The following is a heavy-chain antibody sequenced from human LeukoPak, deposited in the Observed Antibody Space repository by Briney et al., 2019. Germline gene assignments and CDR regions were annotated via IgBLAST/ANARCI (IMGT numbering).Heavy chain of an antibody. CDR1: GFTFSRYW. CDR3: VRDNYGVDY. Sequence: PGGSLRLSCAASGFTFSRYWMQWVRQAPGKGLVWVSHINSDGSSTTYADSVKGRFTASRDYAKNTLYLQMNSLRAEDTAVYYCVRDNYGVDYWGQGTLATVSS. J-gene: IGHJ4*02. D-gene: IGHD3-10*01. CDR2: INSDGSST. V-gene: IGHV3-74*03.